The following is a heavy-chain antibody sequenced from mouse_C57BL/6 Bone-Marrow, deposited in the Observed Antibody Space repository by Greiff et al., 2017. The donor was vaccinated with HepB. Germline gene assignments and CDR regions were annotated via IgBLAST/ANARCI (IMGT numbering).Heavy chain of an antibody. V-gene: IGHV1-69*01. CDR2: IDPSDSYT. J-gene: IGHJ4*01. Sequence: VQLQQSGAELVMPGASVKLSCKASGYTFTSYWMHWVKQRPGQGLEWIGEIDPSDSYTNYNQKFKGKSTLTVDKSSSTAYMQLSSLTSEDSAVYYCAREGAYYSNWDAMDYWGQGTSVTVSS. D-gene: IGHD2-5*01. CDR3: AREGAYYSNWDAMDY. CDR1: GYTFTSYW.